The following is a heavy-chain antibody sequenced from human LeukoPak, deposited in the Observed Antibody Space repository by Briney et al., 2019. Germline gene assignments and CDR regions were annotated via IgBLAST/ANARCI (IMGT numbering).Heavy chain of an antibody. J-gene: IGHJ5*02. D-gene: IGHD1-26*01. CDR3: ARRGATTRTNWFDP. CDR2: INHSGST. Sequence: SETLSLTCAVSGGSISSSDWWSWVRQPPGKGLEWIGEINHSGSTNYNPSLKSRVTISVDTSKNQFSLKLSSVTAADTAVYYCARRGATTRTNWFDPWGQGTLVTVSS. V-gene: IGHV4-4*02. CDR1: GGSISSSDW.